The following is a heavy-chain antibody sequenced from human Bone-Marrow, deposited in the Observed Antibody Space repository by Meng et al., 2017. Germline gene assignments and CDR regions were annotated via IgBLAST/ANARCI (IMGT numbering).Heavy chain of an antibody. CDR2: ISGYNGNT. CDR3: ARDYDILTDYYSRGDY. CDR1: GYTFTSYG. V-gene: IGHV1-18*01. D-gene: IGHD3-9*01. J-gene: IGHJ4*02. Sequence: ASVKVSCKASGYTFTSYGISWLRQAPGQGPEWMGWISGYNGNTNYAQKLQGRVTMTTDTSTSTAYMELRNLRSDDTAVYYCARDYDILTDYYSRGDYWGQGTLVTVSS.